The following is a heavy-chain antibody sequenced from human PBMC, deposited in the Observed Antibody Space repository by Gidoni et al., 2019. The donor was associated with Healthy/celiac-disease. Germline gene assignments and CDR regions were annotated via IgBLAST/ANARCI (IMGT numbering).Heavy chain of an antibody. D-gene: IGHD3-16*01. CDR2: ISSNGGST. Sequence: EVQLVESGGGLVQPGGSLRLSCSASGFTFSSYAMHWVRPAPGKGLEYVSAISSNGGSTYYADSVKGRFTISRDNSKNTLYLQMSSLRAEDTAVYYCVKDGDYVWGTDVNYFDYWGQGTLVTVSS. V-gene: IGHV3-64D*06. CDR3: VKDGDYVWGTDVNYFDY. CDR1: GFTFSSYA. J-gene: IGHJ4*02.